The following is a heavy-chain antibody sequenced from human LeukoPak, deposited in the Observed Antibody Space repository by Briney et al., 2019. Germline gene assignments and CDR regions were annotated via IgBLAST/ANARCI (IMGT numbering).Heavy chain of an antibody. V-gene: IGHV1-2*02. CDR1: GYTFTGHY. CDR2: INPNSGGT. J-gene: IGHJ3*02. CDR3: ARSLGGHDPHDAFDI. Sequence: GASVKVSCKASGYTFTGHYMHWVRQAPGQGLEWMGWINPNSGGTNYAQKFQGRVTMTRDTSISTAYMELSRLRSDDTAVYYCARSLGGHDPHDAFDIWGQGTMVTVSS. D-gene: IGHD3-16*01.